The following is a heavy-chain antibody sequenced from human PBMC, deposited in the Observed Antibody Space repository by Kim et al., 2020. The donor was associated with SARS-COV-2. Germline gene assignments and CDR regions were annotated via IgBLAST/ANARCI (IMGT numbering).Heavy chain of an antibody. D-gene: IGHD1-26*01. CDR1: GYSFTRYG. CDR2: ISPYNDHT. V-gene: IGHV1-18*01. J-gene: IGHJ6*03. CDR3: ARTPQYYTTFSPYYYMDV. Sequence: ASVKVSCKASGYSFTRYGISWVRQAPGQGLEWIGWISPYNDHTKFGHNRQGGVTLTTDTSTRTAYLELASLTSDDTAVYYCARTPQYYTTFSPYYYMDVWGTGTTVTVSS.